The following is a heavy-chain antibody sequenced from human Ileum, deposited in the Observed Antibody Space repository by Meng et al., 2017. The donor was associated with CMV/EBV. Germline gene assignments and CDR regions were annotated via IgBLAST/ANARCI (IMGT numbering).Heavy chain of an antibody. CDR3: AKDVSGSGL. J-gene: IGHJ4*02. CDR2: IRSDGRIT. CDR1: GFTFNNHG. D-gene: IGHD3-10*01. V-gene: IGHV3-30*02. Sequence: GQLVESGGGVVQPGGSMGLSCAASGFTFNNHGMHWVRQAPGKGLEWVSFIRSDGRITYYVDSVKGRFSISRDNSRNTLYLEMNSLRHEDTAVYFCAKDVSGSGLWGQGTLVTVSS.